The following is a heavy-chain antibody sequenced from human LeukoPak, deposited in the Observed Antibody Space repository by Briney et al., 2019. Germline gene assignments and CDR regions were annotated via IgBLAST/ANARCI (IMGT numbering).Heavy chain of an antibody. Sequence: GGSLRLSCATSGFIFSTYALSWVRQAPGKGLEWASSISGSGGSTYHTDSVKGRFTISRDSSKNTLYLQMNSLRAEDTAIYYCARVIRAAPGKGYFDYWGQGTLVTVSS. V-gene: IGHV3-23*01. D-gene: IGHD6-13*01. CDR1: GFIFSTYA. J-gene: IGHJ4*02. CDR2: ISGSGGST. CDR3: ARVIRAAPGKGYFDY.